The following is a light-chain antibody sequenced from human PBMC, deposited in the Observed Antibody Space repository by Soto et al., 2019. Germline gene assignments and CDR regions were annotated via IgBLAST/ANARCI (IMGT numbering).Light chain of an antibody. J-gene: IGKJ3*01. V-gene: IGKV3-20*01. Sequence: IVLTQSPGTLSLSPGEGATLSCRASQTISYTSLAWYQHTPGLAPRLLLYAAYSRAAGIPDRFIGSGSGTDFTRTITRLAPADFAVYYCHHYDSPLFACSPGTKVDI. CDR1: QTISYTS. CDR2: AAY. CDR3: HHYDSPLFA.